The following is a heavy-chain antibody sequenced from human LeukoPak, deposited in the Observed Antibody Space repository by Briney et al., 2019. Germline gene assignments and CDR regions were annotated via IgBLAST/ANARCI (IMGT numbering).Heavy chain of an antibody. V-gene: IGHV3-33*01. Sequence: GGSLRLSCAASGFTFSNYGMHWVRQAPGKGLEWVAVIWYDGSNKYYADSVKGRFTISRDNSKNTLYLQMNSLRAEDTAVYYCARGATVTTFVSSQRDYYYYHGKDVWGQGTTVTVSS. CDR1: GFTFSNYG. CDR2: IWYDGSNK. J-gene: IGHJ6*02. D-gene: IGHD4-17*01. CDR3: ARGATVTTFVSSQRDYYYYHGKDV.